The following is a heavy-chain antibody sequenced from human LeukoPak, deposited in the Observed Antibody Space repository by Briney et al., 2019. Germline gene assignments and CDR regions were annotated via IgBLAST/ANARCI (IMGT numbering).Heavy chain of an antibody. CDR2: IYYSGNT. Sequence: SETLSLTCAVSRASLSSGGFAWSWIRQSPGKGLNWIGYIYYSGNTHYNPSLKSRVSISVDTSKNHLSLKLSSVTAADTAVYYCARAYYYDSNGYYDAFDIWGQGTMVTVSS. CDR1: RASLSSGGFA. D-gene: IGHD3-22*01. V-gene: IGHV4-30-4*07. CDR3: ARAYYYDSNGYYDAFDI. J-gene: IGHJ3*02.